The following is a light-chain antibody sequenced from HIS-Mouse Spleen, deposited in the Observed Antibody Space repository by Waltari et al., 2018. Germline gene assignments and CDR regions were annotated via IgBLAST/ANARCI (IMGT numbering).Light chain of an antibody. CDR1: SSDGGGYNY. V-gene: IGLV2-11*01. CDR3: CSYAGSYTWV. J-gene: IGLJ3*02. Sequence: QSALTQPRSVSGSPGQSVTISCTGTSSDGGGYNYVSWYQQHPGKAPKLMIYDVSKRPSGVPDRFSGSKSGNTASLNISGLQAEDEADYYCCSYAGSYTWVFGGGTKLTVL. CDR2: DVS.